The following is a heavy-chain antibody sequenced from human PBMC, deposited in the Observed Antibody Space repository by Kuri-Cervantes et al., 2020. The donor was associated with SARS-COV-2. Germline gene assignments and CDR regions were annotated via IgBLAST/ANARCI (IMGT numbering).Heavy chain of an antibody. V-gene: IGHV3-7*01. Sequence: GGSLRLSCAASGFILSRYWMTWVRQAPGKGLEWVANINQDGSEKYYADSVKGRFTISRDNAKNSLYLQMNSLGDEDTAVYYCARDHGLGATDFDYWGQGTLVTVSS. D-gene: IGHD1-26*01. CDR2: INQDGSEK. J-gene: IGHJ4*02. CDR3: ARDHGLGATDFDY. CDR1: GFILSRYW.